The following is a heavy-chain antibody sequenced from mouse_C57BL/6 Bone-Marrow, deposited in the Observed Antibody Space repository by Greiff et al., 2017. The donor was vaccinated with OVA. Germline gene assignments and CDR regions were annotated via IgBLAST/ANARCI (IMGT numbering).Heavy chain of an antibody. CDR3: AREEGWLLAWFAY. D-gene: IGHD2-3*01. V-gene: IGHV1-4*01. J-gene: IGHJ3*01. CDR2: INPSSGYT. Sequence: VMLVESGAELARPGASVKMSCKASGYTFTSYTMHWVKQRPGQGLEWIGYINPSSGYTKYNQKFKDKATLTADKSSSTAYMQLSSLTSEDSAVYYCAREEGWLLAWFAYWGQGTLVTVSA. CDR1: GYTFTSYT.